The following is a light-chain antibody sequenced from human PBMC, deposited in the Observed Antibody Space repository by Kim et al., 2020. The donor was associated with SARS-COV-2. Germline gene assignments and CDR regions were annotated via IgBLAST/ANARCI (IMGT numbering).Light chain of an antibody. CDR3: QAWDSSTGVV. CDR1: KLGEKY. V-gene: IGLV3-1*01. Sequence: SYELTQPPSVSVSPGQTASISCSGDKLGEKYACWYQQKPGQSPMLVIYDDTKRPSGIPERFSGSNSGNTATLTISGTQAMDEADYFCQAWDSSTGVVFGGGTKLTVL. CDR2: DDT. J-gene: IGLJ2*01.